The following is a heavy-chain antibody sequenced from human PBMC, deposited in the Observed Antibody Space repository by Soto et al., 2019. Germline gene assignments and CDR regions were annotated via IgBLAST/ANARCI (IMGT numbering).Heavy chain of an antibody. Sequence: GGSLRLSCAASGFTFSSYSMNWVRQAPGKWLEWVSSISSSSSYIYYADSVKGRFTISRDNAKNSLYLQMNSLRAEDTAVYYCAIDSYCGGDCYDAFDIWGQGTMVTVSS. V-gene: IGHV3-21*01. CDR2: ISSSSSYI. J-gene: IGHJ3*02. CDR1: GFTFSSYS. CDR3: AIDSYCGGDCYDAFDI. D-gene: IGHD2-21*02.